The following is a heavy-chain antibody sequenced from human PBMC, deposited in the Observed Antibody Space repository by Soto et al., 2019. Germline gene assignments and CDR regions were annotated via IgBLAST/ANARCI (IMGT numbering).Heavy chain of an antibody. V-gene: IGHV1-69*01. D-gene: IGHD3-10*01. Sequence: QVQEVQSGVEVRRPGSSVKVSCKASGDTFKNCVISWVRQAPGQGLEWMGGIIPLFGTTDFAQRFQGRLTITTDEATTTAYIELSRLRSEDTATYYCAAVLGFGKLSVVWGQGTTVIVSS. CDR1: GDTFKNCV. CDR2: IIPLFGTT. J-gene: IGHJ6*02. CDR3: AAVLGFGKLSVV.